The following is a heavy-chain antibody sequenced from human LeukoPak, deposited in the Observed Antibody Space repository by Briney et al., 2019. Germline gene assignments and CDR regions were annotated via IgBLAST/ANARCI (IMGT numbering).Heavy chain of an antibody. Sequence: SETLSLTCTVSGDSISSYFWSWLRQPPGKGLEWIGNISYSGNTNYNPSLKSRVTISVDTSKNQFSLKLSSVTAADTAVYYCARDSNYGSGSYPDYWGQGTLVTVSS. CDR2: ISYSGNT. CDR1: GDSISSYF. J-gene: IGHJ4*02. D-gene: IGHD3-10*01. CDR3: ARDSNYGSGSYPDY. V-gene: IGHV4-59*12.